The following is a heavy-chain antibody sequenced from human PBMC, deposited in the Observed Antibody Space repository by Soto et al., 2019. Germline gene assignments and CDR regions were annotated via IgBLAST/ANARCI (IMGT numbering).Heavy chain of an antibody. J-gene: IGHJ4*02. CDR3: ARAPSTVTTPRYYFDY. Sequence: SETLSLTCTVSGGSISSGGYYWSWIRQHPGKGLEWIGYIYYSGSTYYNPSLKSRVTISVDTSKNQFSLKLSSVTAADTAVYYCARAPSTVTTPRYYFDYWGQGTLVTVSS. CDR1: GGSISSGGYY. D-gene: IGHD4-4*01. V-gene: IGHV4-31*03. CDR2: IYYSGST.